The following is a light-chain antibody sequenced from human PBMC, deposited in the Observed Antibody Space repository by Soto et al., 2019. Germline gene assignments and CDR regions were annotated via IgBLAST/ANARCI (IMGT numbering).Light chain of an antibody. CDR1: QSVSRS. J-gene: IGKJ1*01. Sequence: EIVLTQSPGTLSLSPGERATLSCRASQSVSRSLAWYQQKPGQAPRLLIYGTSNRATAIPDRFSGSGSGADFTLTISRLEPEDFALYYCQQYGISPSTFGPGTKVEI. CDR3: QQYGISPST. V-gene: IGKV3-20*01. CDR2: GTS.